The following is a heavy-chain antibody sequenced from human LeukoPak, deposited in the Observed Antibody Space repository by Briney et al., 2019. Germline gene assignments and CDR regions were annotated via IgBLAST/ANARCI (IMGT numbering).Heavy chain of an antibody. D-gene: IGHD5-18*01. CDR3: ARGRRRIQLRYAFEI. CDR2: INHSGST. Sequence: PSETLSLTCAVYGGSFSGYYWSWIRQPPGKGLEWIGEINHSGSTNYNPSLKSRVTISVDTSKNQFSLKLSSVTAADTAVYYCARGRRRIQLRYAFEIWGQGTMVTVSS. CDR1: GGSFSGYY. J-gene: IGHJ3*02. V-gene: IGHV4-34*01.